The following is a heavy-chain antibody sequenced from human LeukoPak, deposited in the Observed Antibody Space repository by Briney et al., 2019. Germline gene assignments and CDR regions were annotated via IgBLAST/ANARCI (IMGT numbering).Heavy chain of an antibody. D-gene: IGHD6-13*01. CDR3: ARALQLAFDY. V-gene: IGHV4-39*01. CDR1: GGSISSSSYY. Sequence: SETLSLTCTVSGGSISSSSYYWGWFRQPPGKGLELIGNIYYSGSTYYNPSLKSRVTISVDTSKNQFSLRLTSVTASDTAVYYCARALQLAFDYWGQGTLVTVSS. J-gene: IGHJ4*02. CDR2: IYYSGST.